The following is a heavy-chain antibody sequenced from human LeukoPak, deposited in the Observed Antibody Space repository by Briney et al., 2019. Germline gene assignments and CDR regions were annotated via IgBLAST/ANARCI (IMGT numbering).Heavy chain of an antibody. CDR1: GGSISSGGYY. V-gene: IGHV4-31*03. Sequence: SQTLSLTCTVSGGSISSGGYYWSWIRQHPGKGLEWIGHIYYTGSTYYNPSLKSRVTISPDTSKNQFSLKLSSVTAADTAVYYCARDNEWLDYWGQGNLVIVSS. CDR2: IYYTGST. D-gene: IGHD6-19*01. CDR3: ARDNEWLDY. J-gene: IGHJ4*02.